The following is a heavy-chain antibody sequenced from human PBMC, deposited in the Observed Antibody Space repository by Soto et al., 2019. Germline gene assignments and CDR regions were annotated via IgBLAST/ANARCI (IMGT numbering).Heavy chain of an antibody. CDR1: GFTFSTYG. V-gene: IGHV3-33*06. D-gene: IGHD3-16*01. CDR3: AKDNPSLHS. CDR2: IWYDGSNT. Sequence: QVQLVESGGGVVQPGRSLRLSCAASGFTFSTYGMHWVRQAPGKGLEWVAHIWYDGSNTYYADSVKGRFTISRDNSKNTLYLQMNILRAEDTAVYYCAKDNPSLHSWCHGTLFTVSS. J-gene: IGHJ5*01.